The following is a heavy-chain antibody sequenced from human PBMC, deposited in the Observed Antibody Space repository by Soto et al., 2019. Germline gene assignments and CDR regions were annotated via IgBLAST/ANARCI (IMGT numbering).Heavy chain of an antibody. CDR1: GGSIGSDY. J-gene: IGHJ5*02. D-gene: IGHD6-19*01. Sequence: PSETLSLTCTVSGGSIGSDYWSWIRRPAGKGLEWIGRVYVRGSINYNPALKSRVTMSIEPSKNQISLKLSSVTAADTGVYYCASGHSSGWPTNWFDPWGPGTLVTVSS. V-gene: IGHV4-4*07. CDR2: VYVRGSI. CDR3: ASGHSSGWPTNWFDP.